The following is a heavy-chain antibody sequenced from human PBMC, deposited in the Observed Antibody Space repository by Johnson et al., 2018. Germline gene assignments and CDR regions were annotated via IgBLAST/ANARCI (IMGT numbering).Heavy chain of an antibody. J-gene: IGHJ6*03. D-gene: IGHD4-11*01. CDR1: GFTFRSYW. CDR3: TSLDLDPPTTVAKYYYHYMGV. V-gene: IGHV3-74*01. CDR2: INSDGSTT. Sequence: VQLQESGGGLVQPGGSLRLSCAASGFTFRSYWMHWVRQAPGKGLVWVSRINSDGSTTSYADSVKGRFTISRDTAKNPLYLQMNSLRVEDTAVYHCTSLDLDPPTTVAKYYYHYMGVWGKGTTVTVSS.